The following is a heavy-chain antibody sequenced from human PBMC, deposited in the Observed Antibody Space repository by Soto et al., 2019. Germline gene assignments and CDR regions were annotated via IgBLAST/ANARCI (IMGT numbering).Heavy chain of an antibody. V-gene: IGHV3-30*18. Sequence: HPGGSLRLSCASSGFTFNSYGMHCVRQAPGKGLDWVAVISYDGSNKYYADSVKGRFTISRDNSKNTLYLQMNSLRAEDTAVYYCAKTITGTTILYYGMDVWGQGTTVTVSS. D-gene: IGHD1-7*01. J-gene: IGHJ6*02. CDR1: GFTFNSYG. CDR3: AKTITGTTILYYGMDV. CDR2: ISYDGSNK.